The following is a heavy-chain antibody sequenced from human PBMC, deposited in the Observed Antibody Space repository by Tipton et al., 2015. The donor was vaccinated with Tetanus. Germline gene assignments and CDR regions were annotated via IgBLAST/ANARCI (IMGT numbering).Heavy chain of an antibody. J-gene: IGHJ4*02. Sequence: SLRLSCAASGFTFSSYAMSWVRQAPGKGLEWVSAISGSGGSTYYADSVKGRFTISRDNSKNTLYLQMNSLRAEDTAVYYCAKGSPYDSSGYCHFDYWGQGTLVTVSS. D-gene: IGHD3-22*01. CDR3: AKGSPYDSSGYCHFDY. CDR2: ISGSGGST. V-gene: IGHV3-23*01. CDR1: GFTFSSYA.